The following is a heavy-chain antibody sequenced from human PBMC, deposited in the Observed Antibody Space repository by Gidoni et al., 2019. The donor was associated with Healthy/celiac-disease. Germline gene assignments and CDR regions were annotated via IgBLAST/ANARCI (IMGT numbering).Heavy chain of an antibody. J-gene: IGHJ4*02. D-gene: IGHD5-18*01. CDR1: GFTFSSYE. CDR2: ISSSGSTI. Sequence: EVQLVESGGGLVQPGGSLRLSCAASGFTFSSYEMNWVRQAPGKGLEWVSYISSSGSTIYYADSVKGRFTISRDNAKNSLYLQMNSLRAEDTAVYYCARVSGIQLWLLFDYWGQGTLVTDSS. V-gene: IGHV3-48*03. CDR3: ARVSGIQLWLLFDY.